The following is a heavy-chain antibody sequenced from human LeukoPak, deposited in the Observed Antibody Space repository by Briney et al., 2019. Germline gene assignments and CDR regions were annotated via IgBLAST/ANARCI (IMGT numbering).Heavy chain of an antibody. V-gene: IGHV3-64D*06. Sequence: PGGSLRHSCSASGFSFTSYSMHWVRQAPGRGLEYVSGISSNGGSTYYADSVKGRFTISRDNSKNTLYLQMSSLRAEDTAVYYCVRVGNQLALDYWGQGSLVTVSS. CDR2: ISSNGGST. J-gene: IGHJ4*02. D-gene: IGHD1-14*01. CDR1: GFSFTSYS. CDR3: VRVGNQLALDY.